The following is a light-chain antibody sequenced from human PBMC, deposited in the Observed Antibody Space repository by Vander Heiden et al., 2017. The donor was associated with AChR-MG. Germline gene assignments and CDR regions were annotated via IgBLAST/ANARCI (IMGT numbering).Light chain of an antibody. J-gene: IGKJ1*01. CDR1: QAVDSNNYGTSN. Sequence: DIVLTQSPGTLSLSPGERATLSCRASQAVDSNNYGTSNLAWYQHKPGQAPRLLIYDTSSRATGIPDRFSGSGYGTDFTLTINRLQPEDFAVYYCQQYGHSLPWTFGRGTKVEFK. CDR2: DTS. V-gene: IGKV3-20*01. CDR3: QQYGHSLPWT.